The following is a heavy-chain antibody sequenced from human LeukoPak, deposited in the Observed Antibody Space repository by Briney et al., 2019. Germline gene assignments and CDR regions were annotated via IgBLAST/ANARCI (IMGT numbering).Heavy chain of an antibody. CDR2: ISGSGGST. V-gene: IGHV3-23*01. J-gene: IGHJ4*02. CDR3: AKAPIYYDTSGYYYFDH. Sequence: GGSLRLSCAASGFTFSSYAMSWVRQAPGKGLEWVSVISGSGGSTYYADSVKGRLTIPRDNSKNTLYLQMNSLRAEDTAVYYCAKAPIYYDTSGYYYFDHWGQGTLVTVSS. D-gene: IGHD3-22*01. CDR1: GFTFSSYA.